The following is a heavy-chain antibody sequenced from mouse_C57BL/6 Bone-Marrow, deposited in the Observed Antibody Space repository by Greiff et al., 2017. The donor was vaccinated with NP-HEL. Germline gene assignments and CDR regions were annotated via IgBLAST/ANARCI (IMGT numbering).Heavy chain of an antibody. D-gene: IGHD3-2*02. J-gene: IGHJ2*01. V-gene: IGHV1-66*01. CDR3: ARRPVRDY. CDR1: GYSFTSYY. CDR2: IYPGRGNP. Sequence: VQLQQSGPELVKPGASVKISCKASGYSFTSYYIHWVKQRPGQGLEWIGWIYPGRGNPKYNEKFKGKATLTADTSSSTAYMQLSSLTSEDSAVYYCARRPVRDYWGQGTTLTVSS.